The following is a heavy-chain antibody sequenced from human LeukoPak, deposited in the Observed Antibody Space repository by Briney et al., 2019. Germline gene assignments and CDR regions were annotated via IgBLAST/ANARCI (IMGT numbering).Heavy chain of an antibody. CDR2: ISYDGSNK. D-gene: IGHD6-13*01. V-gene: IGHV3-30*18. Sequence: GGSLRLSCAASGFTFSSYGMHWVRQAPGKGLEWVAVISYDGSNKYYADSVKGRFTISRDNSKNTLYLQMNSLRAEDTAVYYCAKDWGSSSSYYYYYGMDVWGQGTTVTVSS. J-gene: IGHJ6*02. CDR1: GFTFSSYG. CDR3: AKDWGSSSSYYYYYGMDV.